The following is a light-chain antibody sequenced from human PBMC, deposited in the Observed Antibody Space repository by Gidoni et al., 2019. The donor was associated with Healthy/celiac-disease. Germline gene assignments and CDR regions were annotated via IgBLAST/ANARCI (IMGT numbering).Light chain of an antibody. J-gene: IGKJ2*04. Sequence: DIQMTQSPSSLSASVGDRVTITCRASQSISSYLNWYQQKPGKAPKLLIYAASSLQSGVPSRFRGSGSGTDFTITIRSLQPEDFATYYCQQSYSTPCSFGQGTKLEIK. CDR3: QQSYSTPCS. CDR2: AAS. V-gene: IGKV1-39*01. CDR1: QSISSY.